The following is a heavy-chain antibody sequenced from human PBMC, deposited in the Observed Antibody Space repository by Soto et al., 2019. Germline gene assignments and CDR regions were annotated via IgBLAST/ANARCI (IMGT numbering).Heavy chain of an antibody. D-gene: IGHD6-13*01. CDR2: ISESGGST. CDR1: GFSFSDYA. CDR3: AKRSPYSSGWYSQIFDY. Sequence: HPGGSLRLSCAASGFSFSDYAMSWVRQAPGKGLEWVSVISESGGSTHYADSVRGRFTVSRDNSKNSLSLRMNSLRDEDTAVYFCAKRSPYSSGWYSQIFDYWGQGALVTVSS. J-gene: IGHJ4*02. V-gene: IGHV3-23*01.